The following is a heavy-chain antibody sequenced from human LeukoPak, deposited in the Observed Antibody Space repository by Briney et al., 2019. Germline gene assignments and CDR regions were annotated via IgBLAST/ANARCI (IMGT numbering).Heavy chain of an antibody. V-gene: IGHV1-18*01. Sequence: ASVKVSCKASGGTFSSYAISWVRQAPGQGLEWMGWISAYNGNTNYAQKLQGRVTMTTDTSTSTAYMELRSLRSDDTAVYYCARRPYSSSSDGPYYYYYMDVWGKGTTVTVSS. CDR3: ARRPYSSSSDGPYYYYYMDV. CDR1: GGTFSSYA. J-gene: IGHJ6*03. D-gene: IGHD6-6*01. CDR2: ISAYNGNT.